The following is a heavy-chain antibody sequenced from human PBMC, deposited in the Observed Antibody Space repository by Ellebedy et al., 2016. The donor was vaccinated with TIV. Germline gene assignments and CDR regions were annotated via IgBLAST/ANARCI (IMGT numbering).Heavy chain of an antibody. Sequence: MPSETLSPTCSVSGSSISSGYSWDWIRQPPGKGPEWIGSIYHSGSTSYNPSLKSRVTISVDTSKNQFSLRLSSVTAADTAVYYCARGIPFAYWGQGSLVTVSS. CDR2: IYHSGST. CDR3: ARGIPFAY. CDR1: GSSISSGYS. J-gene: IGHJ4*02. V-gene: IGHV4-38-2*02. D-gene: IGHD2-21*01.